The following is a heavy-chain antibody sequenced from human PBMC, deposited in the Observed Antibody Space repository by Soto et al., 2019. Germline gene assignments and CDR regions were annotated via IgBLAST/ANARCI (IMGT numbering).Heavy chain of an antibody. J-gene: IGHJ4*02. CDR2: ISFSGGGT. CDR1: DFTFSSFA. D-gene: IGHD6-19*01. Sequence: PWGSLLIGCASSDFTFSSFAMSWVRQAPGKGLDWVSGISFSGGGTYYADSVEGRFTISRDNSKNTLYLQMNYLRAEDTAVYYCATAAVAGTVPTLSIEYWGQGTMVTVSS. V-gene: IGHV3-23*01. CDR3: ATAAVAGTVPTLSIEY.